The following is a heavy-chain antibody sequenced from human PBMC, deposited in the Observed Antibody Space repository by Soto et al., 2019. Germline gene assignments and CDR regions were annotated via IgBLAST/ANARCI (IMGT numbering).Heavy chain of an antibody. CDR2: IFSNAEK. CDR1: GFSLSNARRG. V-gene: IGHV2-26*01. D-gene: IGHD6-13*01. J-gene: IGHJ5*02. CDR3: ARIQAAAGTLWFDP. Sequence: SVPTLVNPTETLTLTCTVSGFSLSNARRGESWIRQPPGKALEWLAHIFSNAEKSYSTSLKSRLTISKDTSKSQVVLTMTNMDPVDTATYYCARIQAAAGTLWFDPWGQGTLVTVSS.